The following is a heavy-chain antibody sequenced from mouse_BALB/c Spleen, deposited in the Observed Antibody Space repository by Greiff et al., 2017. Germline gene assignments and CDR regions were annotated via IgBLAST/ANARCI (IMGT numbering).Heavy chain of an antibody. CDR3: ARDLTTTFAY. V-gene: IGHV5-17*02. Sequence: EVQVVESGGGLVQPGGSRKLSCAASGFTFSSFGMHWVRQAPEKGLEWVAYISSGSSTIYYADTVKGRFTISRDNPKNTLFLQMTSLRSEDTAMYYCARDLTTTFAYWGQGTLVTVSA. D-gene: IGHD1-1*01. CDR2: ISSGSSTI. J-gene: IGHJ3*01. CDR1: GFTFSSFG.